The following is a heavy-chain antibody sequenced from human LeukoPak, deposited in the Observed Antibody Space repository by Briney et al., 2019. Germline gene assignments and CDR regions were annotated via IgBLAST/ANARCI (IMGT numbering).Heavy chain of an antibody. Sequence: SETLCLTCTVSGGSISSSSYYWGWIRQPPGKGLEWIGSIYYSGSTYYNPSLKSRVTISVDTSKNQFSLKLSSVTAADTAVYYCARGRYFDWLPTTYYFDYWGQGTLVTVSS. CDR2: IYYSGST. V-gene: IGHV4-39*07. CDR1: GGSISSSSYY. J-gene: IGHJ4*02. CDR3: ARGRYFDWLPTTYYFDY. D-gene: IGHD3-9*01.